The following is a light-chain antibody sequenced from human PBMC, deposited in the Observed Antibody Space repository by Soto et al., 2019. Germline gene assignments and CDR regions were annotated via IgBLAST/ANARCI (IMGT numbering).Light chain of an antibody. CDR1: SSDVGGYNY. V-gene: IGLV2-8*01. J-gene: IGLJ2*01. CDR3: SSYAGSNIV. CDR2: DVS. Sequence: QSVLTQPPSASGSPGQSVTISCTGTSSDVGGYNYVYWYQQHPGKAPKLMIYDVSKRPSGVPDRFSGSKSGNPASLTVSGLQAEDEADYYCSSYAGSNIVFGGGTQLTVL.